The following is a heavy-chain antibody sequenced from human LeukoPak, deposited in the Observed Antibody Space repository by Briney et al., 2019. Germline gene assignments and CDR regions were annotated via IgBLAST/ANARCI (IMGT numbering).Heavy chain of an antibody. J-gene: IGHJ4*02. CDR2: IIPIFGTA. V-gene: IGHV1-69*06. Sequence: ASVKVSCKASGGTFSSYAISWVRQAPGQGLEWMGGIIPIFGTANYAQEFQGRVTITADKSTSTAYMELSSLRSEDTAVYYCARGYSSPDYFDYWGQGTLVTVSS. D-gene: IGHD6-13*01. CDR3: ARGYSSPDYFDY. CDR1: GGTFSSYA.